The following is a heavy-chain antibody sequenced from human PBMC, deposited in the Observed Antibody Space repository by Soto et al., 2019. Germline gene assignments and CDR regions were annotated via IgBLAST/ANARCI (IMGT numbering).Heavy chain of an antibody. Sequence: PSETLSLTCTVSVDSFSNGEHYWSWILQPPGKGLDWIGYIYYSGTTYYNPSLGSRSRMSVDTSKNQFSLKLSSVTAADTAVYYCASYSSSSVYNWFDPWGQGTLGTVSS. V-gene: IGHV4-30-4*01. CDR2: IYYSGTT. CDR3: ASYSSSSVYNWFDP. D-gene: IGHD6-6*01. J-gene: IGHJ5*02. CDR1: VDSFSNGEHY.